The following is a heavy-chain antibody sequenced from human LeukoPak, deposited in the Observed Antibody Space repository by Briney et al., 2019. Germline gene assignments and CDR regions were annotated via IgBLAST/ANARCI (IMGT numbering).Heavy chain of an antibody. CDR3: AKETSSGNFVTIDC. J-gene: IGHJ4*02. CDR1: GFSFRNYV. CDR2: ITGDGGGT. Sequence: PGGSLRLSCAASGFSFRNYVMSWLRQTPEKGLEWVSAITGDGGGTNHADSVKGRFFISRDNSKNTLYLQMNSLRAEDTAVYYCAKETSSGNFVTIDCWGQGALVTVSS. V-gene: IGHV3-23*01. D-gene: IGHD1-26*01.